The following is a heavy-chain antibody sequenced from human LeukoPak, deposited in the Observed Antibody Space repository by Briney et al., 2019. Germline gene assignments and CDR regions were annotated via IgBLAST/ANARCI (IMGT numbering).Heavy chain of an antibody. Sequence: GGSLRLSCAASGFIFSDYWMSWVRQASGKGLEWVANIKEDGSDKYYVDSVKGRFTVSRDNAKNSLYLQMNSLRAEDTAVFYCARGNNGYRGSWGQGTLVTVSS. CDR1: GFIFSDYW. V-gene: IGHV3-7*01. CDR3: ARGNNGYRGS. CDR2: IKEDGSDK. D-gene: IGHD5-24*01. J-gene: IGHJ5*02.